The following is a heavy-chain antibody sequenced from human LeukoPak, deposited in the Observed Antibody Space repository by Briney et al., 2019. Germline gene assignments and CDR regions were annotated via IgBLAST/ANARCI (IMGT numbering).Heavy chain of an antibody. CDR2: IIPIFGTA. CDR1: GGTFSSYA. V-gene: IGHV1-69*13. Sequence: GASVTVSCKASGGTFSSYAISWVRQAPGQGLEWMGGIIPIFGTANYAQKFQGRVTITADESTSTAYMELSRLRSEDTAVYYCARAHSYGPTYYFDYWGQGTLVTVSS. J-gene: IGHJ4*02. CDR3: ARAHSYGPTYYFDY. D-gene: IGHD5-18*01.